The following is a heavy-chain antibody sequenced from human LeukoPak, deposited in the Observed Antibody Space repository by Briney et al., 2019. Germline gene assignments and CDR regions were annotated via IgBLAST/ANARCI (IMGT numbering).Heavy chain of an antibody. Sequence: SVKVSCKASGGTFSSYAISWVRQAPGQGLEWMGGIIPIFGTANYAQKFQGRVTITADESTSTAYMELSSLRSEDTAVHYCARAYYDSSGYYYSAFDIWGQGTMVTVSS. V-gene: IGHV1-69*13. CDR1: GGTFSSYA. CDR3: ARAYYDSSGYYYSAFDI. CDR2: IIPIFGTA. D-gene: IGHD3-22*01. J-gene: IGHJ3*02.